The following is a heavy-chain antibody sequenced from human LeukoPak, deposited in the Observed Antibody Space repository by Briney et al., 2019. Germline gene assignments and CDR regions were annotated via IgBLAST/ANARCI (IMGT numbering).Heavy chain of an antibody. Sequence: SETLSLTCAVYGGSFSGYYWSWIRQSPGKGLEWIGYIYYTGTSYNPSLKSRVTISADTSKNQFSLKLISVTAADTAVYYCARDFNGHKHWGQGTMVTVSS. CDR3: ARDFNGHKH. V-gene: IGHV4-59*01. D-gene: IGHD4-17*01. CDR1: GGSFSGYY. CDR2: IYYTGT. J-gene: IGHJ3*01.